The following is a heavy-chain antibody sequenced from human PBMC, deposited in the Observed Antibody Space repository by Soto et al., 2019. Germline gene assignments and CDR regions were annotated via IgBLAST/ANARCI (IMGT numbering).Heavy chain of an antibody. CDR2: ITPVFGTP. Sequence: QVQLVQSGAEVKKPGSSVKVSCKVSGGTFSSYRFSWLRQAPGQGLEWMGGITPVFGTPDYAQKFQGRVTVTADRSTSIVYRELSSLKSEDSAVYYCARDLPSLEIRSYGMDVWGQGTTVTVSS. J-gene: IGHJ6*02. V-gene: IGHV1-69*06. D-gene: IGHD3-10*01. CDR3: ARDLPSLEIRSYGMDV. CDR1: GGTFSSYR.